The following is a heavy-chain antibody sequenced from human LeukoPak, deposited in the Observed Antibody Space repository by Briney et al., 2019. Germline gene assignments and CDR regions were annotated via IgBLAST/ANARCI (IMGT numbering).Heavy chain of an antibody. D-gene: IGHD3-22*01. V-gene: IGHV1-8*01. J-gene: IGHJ4*02. CDR1: GYTFTSYD. CDR3: ARRRYYYDSSGHDFDY. Sequence: SVKVSCKASGYTFTSYDINWVRQATGQGLEWMGWMNPNSGNTGYAQKFQGRVTMTRNTSISTAYMELRSLRSDDTAVYYCARRRYYYDSSGHDFDYWGQGTLVTVSS. CDR2: MNPNSGNT.